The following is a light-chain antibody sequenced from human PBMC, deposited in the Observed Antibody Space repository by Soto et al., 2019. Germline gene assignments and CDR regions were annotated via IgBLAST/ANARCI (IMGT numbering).Light chain of an antibody. Sequence: QSALTQPASVSASPGQSIAISCTGTSSDVGGYTFVSWYQQHPGKAPKLMIYDVSNRPSGIPNRFSGSKSGNTASLTISGLQAEDEADYYCSSFTSRNTYVFGTGTKVTVL. CDR2: DVS. V-gene: IGLV2-14*01. J-gene: IGLJ1*01. CDR3: SSFTSRNTYV. CDR1: SSDVGGYTF.